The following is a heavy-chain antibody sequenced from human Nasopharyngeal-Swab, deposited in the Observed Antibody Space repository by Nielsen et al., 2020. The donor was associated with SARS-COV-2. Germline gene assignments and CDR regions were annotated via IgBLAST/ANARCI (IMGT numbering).Heavy chain of an antibody. D-gene: IGHD2-21*01. CDR3: ARPLSVVTNYYYYYYMDV. V-gene: IGHV3-9*01. Sequence: GGSLRLSCAASGFTFDDYAMHWVRQAPGKGLEWVSGISWNSGSIGYADSVKGRFTISRDNAKNSLYLQMNSLRAEDTAVYYCARPLSVVTNYYYYYYMDVWGKGTTVTVSS. J-gene: IGHJ6*03. CDR1: GFTFDDYA. CDR2: ISWNSGSI.